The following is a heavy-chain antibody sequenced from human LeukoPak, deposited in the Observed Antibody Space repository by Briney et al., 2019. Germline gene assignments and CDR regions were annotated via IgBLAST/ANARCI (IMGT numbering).Heavy chain of an antibody. Sequence: GGALRLSFAASGAAFTKYVRKGVRQAAGAGLEYISGISRSGDITHYADSVKGRFTISRDNVQNTLYLQMNSLRADDTALYYCATEGFYYWGPGTQVTVSS. J-gene: IGHJ4*02. CDR1: GAAFTKYV. CDR2: ISRSGDIT. CDR3: ATEGFYY. V-gene: IGHV3-23*01.